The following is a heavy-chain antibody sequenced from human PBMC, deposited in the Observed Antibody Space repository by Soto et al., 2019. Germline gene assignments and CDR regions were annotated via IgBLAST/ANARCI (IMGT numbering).Heavy chain of an antibody. V-gene: IGHV3-9*01. J-gene: IGHJ4*02. CDR3: AKSHVVAVAGYFDY. Sequence: EVQLVESGGGLVQPGRSLRLSCAASGFTFDDYAMHWVRQAPGKGLEWVSGISGNSGSIGYADSVKSRFTISRDNAKNSLYLQMNSLRAEDTALYYCAKSHVVAVAGYFDYWGQGTLVTVSS. D-gene: IGHD6-19*01. CDR1: GFTFDDYA. CDR2: ISGNSGSI.